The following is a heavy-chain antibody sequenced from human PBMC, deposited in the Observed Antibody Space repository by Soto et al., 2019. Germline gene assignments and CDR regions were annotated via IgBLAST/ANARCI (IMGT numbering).Heavy chain of an antibody. CDR1: GFTFSSYG. J-gene: IGHJ4*02. D-gene: IGHD6-13*01. CDR3: AIDRKAEQHPEGGIGY. Sequence: QVQLVEPGGGVVQPGRSLRLSCAASGFTFSSYGMHWVRQAPGKGLEWVAVIWYDGSNKYYADSVKGRFTISRDNSKNTLYLQRNSLRAEDTAVYYCAIDRKAEQHPEGGIGYWGQGTLVTVSS. CDR2: IWYDGSNK. V-gene: IGHV3-33*01.